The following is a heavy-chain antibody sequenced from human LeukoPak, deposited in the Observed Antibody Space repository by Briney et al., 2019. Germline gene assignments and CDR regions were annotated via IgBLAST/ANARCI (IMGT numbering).Heavy chain of an antibody. CDR3: ARDLYYYTGMDV. V-gene: IGHV3-48*03. CDR2: MSSSSSSI. Sequence: GGSLRLSCAASGFTFSSYEMNWVRQAPGKGLEWVSYMSSSSSSIYYADSVKGRFTFSRDNAKNSVYLQMNSLRAEDTAVYYCARDLYYYTGMDVWGQGTTVTVSS. CDR1: GFTFSSYE. D-gene: IGHD3-22*01. J-gene: IGHJ6*02.